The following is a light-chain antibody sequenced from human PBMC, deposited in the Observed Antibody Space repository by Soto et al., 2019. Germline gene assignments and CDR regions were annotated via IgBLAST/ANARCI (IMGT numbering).Light chain of an antibody. CDR2: AAS. Sequence: AIRMTQSPSSFSASTGDRVTITCRASQGISSYLAWYQQKPGKAPKLLIYAASTLQSGVPSRFSGSGSGTEFTLTISCLQSEDFATYYCQQYYSYPWPFGQGTKVEIK. J-gene: IGKJ1*01. V-gene: IGKV1-8*01. CDR1: QGISSY. CDR3: QQYYSYPWP.